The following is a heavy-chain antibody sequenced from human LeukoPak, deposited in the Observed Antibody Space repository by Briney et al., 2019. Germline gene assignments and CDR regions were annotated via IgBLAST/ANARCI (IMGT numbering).Heavy chain of an antibody. Sequence: PGGSLRLSCAASGFTFSDYYMSWIRQAPGKGLEWVSYISSSGSTIYYADSVKGRFTISRDNAKNSLYLQMNSLKTEDTAVYYCTTHAQDPDIVVVPAAIPFDYWGQGTLVTVSS. D-gene: IGHD2-2*01. CDR3: TTHAQDPDIVVVPAAIPFDY. V-gene: IGHV3-11*01. J-gene: IGHJ4*02. CDR2: ISSSGSTI. CDR1: GFTFSDYY.